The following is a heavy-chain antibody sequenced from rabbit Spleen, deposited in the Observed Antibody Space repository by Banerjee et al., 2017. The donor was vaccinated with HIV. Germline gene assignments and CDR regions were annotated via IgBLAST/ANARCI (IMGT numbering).Heavy chain of an antibody. CDR3: ARDAGTGDYIDVYFDL. Sequence: QSLEESGGDLVKPEGSLTLTCTASGFSFSSSDYMCWVRQAPGKGLEWISCIAGSSSGFTYSATWAKGRLTCSKTSSTTVTLQMTSLTVADTATYFCARDAGTGDYIDVYFDLWGPGTLVTVS. D-gene: IGHD8-1*01. J-gene: IGHJ4*01. CDR2: IAGSSSGFT. V-gene: IGHV1S40*01. CDR1: GFSFSSSDY.